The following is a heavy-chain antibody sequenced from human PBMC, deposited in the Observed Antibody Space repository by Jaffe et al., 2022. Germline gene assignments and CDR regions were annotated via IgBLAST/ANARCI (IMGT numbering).Heavy chain of an antibody. Sequence: QVQLQESGPGLVKPSETLSLTCTVSGGSISSYYWSWIRQPPGKGLEWIGYIYYSGSTNYNPSLKSRVTISVDTSKNQFSLKLSSVTAADTAVYYCARVGGRLASYYYGSGILDYWGQGTLVTVSS. CDR3: ARVGGRLASYYYGSGILDY. V-gene: IGHV4-59*01. J-gene: IGHJ4*02. CDR2: IYYSGST. D-gene: IGHD3-10*01. CDR1: GGSISSYY.